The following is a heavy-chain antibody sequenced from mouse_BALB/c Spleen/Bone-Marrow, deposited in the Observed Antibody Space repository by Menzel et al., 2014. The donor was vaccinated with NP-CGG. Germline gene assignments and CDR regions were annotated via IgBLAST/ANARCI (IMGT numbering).Heavy chain of an antibody. D-gene: IGHD2-14*01. V-gene: IGHV1-14*01. J-gene: IGHJ2*01. CDR1: GYTFTCYV. CDR2: INPYNDGT. Sequence: EVQVVESGPELVKPGASVKMSCKASGYTFTCYVMHWVKQKPGQGLEWIGYINPYNDGTKYNEKFKGMATLTSDRSSSTAYMELSSLTSEDSAVYYCAKGGNYRYDFDYWGQGTTLTVSS. CDR3: AKGGNYRYDFDY.